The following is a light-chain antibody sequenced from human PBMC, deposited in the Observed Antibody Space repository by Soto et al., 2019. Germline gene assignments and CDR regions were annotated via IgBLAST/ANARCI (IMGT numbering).Light chain of an antibody. CDR3: QQYNSYWT. Sequence: IQMSQAPSCLSASVPDRVTITCRASQSLSTWLAWFQQKPGKAPKLLIYDGSSLESGVPSRFSGSGSGTEFTLTISSLQPDDFATYYCQQYNSYWTFGPGTKVDIK. CDR1: QSLSTW. J-gene: IGKJ1*01. V-gene: IGKV1-5*01. CDR2: DGS.